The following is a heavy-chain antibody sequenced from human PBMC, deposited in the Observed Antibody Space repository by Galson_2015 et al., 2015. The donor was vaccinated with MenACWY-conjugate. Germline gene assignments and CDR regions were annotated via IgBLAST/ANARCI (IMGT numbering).Heavy chain of an antibody. V-gene: IGHV3-74*01. D-gene: IGHD2-2*01. CDR1: GFTFSSYW. CDR3: AQYCSSTSGYAGKGA. J-gene: IGHJ1*01. Sequence: SLRLSCAASGFTFSSYWMHWVRHAPGKGLVWVSRINSDGSSTSYADSVKGRFTISRDNAKNTLYLQMNSLRAEDTAVYYCAQYCSSTSGYAGKGAWGRGSLVTVSS. CDR2: INSDGSST.